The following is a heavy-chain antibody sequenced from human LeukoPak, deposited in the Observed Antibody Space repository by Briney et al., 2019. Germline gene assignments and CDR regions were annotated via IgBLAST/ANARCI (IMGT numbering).Heavy chain of an antibody. CDR2: IIPIFGTA. J-gene: IGHJ4*02. V-gene: IGHV1-69*13. Sequence: GASVKVSCKASGGTFSSYAISWVRQAPGQGLEWMGGIIPIFGTANYAQKFQGRVTITADESTSTAYMELSSLRSEDTAVYYCASTAPPYSSGWYGVDYWGQGTLVTVSS. D-gene: IGHD6-19*01. CDR3: ASTAPPYSSGWYGVDY. CDR1: GGTFSSYA.